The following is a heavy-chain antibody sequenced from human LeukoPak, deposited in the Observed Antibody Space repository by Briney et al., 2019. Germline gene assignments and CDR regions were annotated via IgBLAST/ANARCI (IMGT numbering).Heavy chain of an antibody. CDR3: ARSTDGSAHFDY. CDR2: INSDGLST. J-gene: IGHJ4*02. D-gene: IGHD1-1*01. CDR1: QFKFDTYG. V-gene: IGHV3-64*01. Sequence: PGGSLGLSCSASQFKFDTYGMHWVRQTPGRGLEYVSGINSDGLSTYYANSVKGRFTISRDNAKNTLYLQMGSLKTEDMAVYYCARSTDGSAHFDYWGQGTLVTVFS.